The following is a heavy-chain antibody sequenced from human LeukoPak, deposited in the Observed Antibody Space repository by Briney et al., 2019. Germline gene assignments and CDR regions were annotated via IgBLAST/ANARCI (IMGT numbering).Heavy chain of an antibody. CDR1: VDPISSYY. CDR2: IYTSGTT. D-gene: IGHD6-19*01. Sequence: SETLSLTCTVSVDPISSYYWSWIRQPAGKGLEWIGRIYTSGTTNYNSSLKSRLTMSVDTSKNQFSLKLSSVTAADTAVYYCARLGSSGSAQYFQDWGQGTLVTVSS. V-gene: IGHV4-4*07. J-gene: IGHJ1*01. CDR3: ARLGSSGSAQYFQD.